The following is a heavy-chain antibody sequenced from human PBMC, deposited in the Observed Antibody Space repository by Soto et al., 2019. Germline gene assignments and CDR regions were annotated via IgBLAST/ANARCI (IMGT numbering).Heavy chain of an antibody. D-gene: IGHD6-6*01. J-gene: IGHJ3*02. CDR3: RATSDDAFDI. Sequence: QVQLVESGGGVVQPGRSLRLSCVASGFTFSSYGMHWVRQAPGKGLEWVAVIWYDGRNKYYGDSVKGRFTISRDNSKNTLYLQMNSLTADDTAVYYCRATSDDAFDIWGQGTMVTVSS. CDR1: GFTFSSYG. V-gene: IGHV3-33*01. CDR2: IWYDGRNK.